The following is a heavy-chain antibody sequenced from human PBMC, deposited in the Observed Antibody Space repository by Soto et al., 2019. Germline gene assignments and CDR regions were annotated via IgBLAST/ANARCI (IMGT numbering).Heavy chain of an antibody. CDR1: WFTVSSNY. CDR2: IYSGGST. V-gene: IGHV3-53*01. J-gene: IGHJ6*02. CDR3: ARDFVYGDIAGRYYYYYGMDV. D-gene: IGHD6-6*01. Sequence: PGGSLRLSCAASWFTVSSNYMSWVRQAPGKGLEWVSVIYSGGSTYYADSVKGRFTISRDNSKNTLYLQMNSLRAEDTAVYYCARDFVYGDIAGRYYYYYGMDVWGQGTTVTVSS.